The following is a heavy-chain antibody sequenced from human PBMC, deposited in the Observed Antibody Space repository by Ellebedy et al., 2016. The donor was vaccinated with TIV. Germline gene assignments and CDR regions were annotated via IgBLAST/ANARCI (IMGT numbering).Heavy chain of an antibody. CDR3: ARVLRGGRYGDYFDY. Sequence: MPSETLSLTCTVSGGSVSSGRYYWSWIRQPPGKGLEWIGSIYYSGSTYYSPSLKSRVTISVDTSKNQFSLNLSSVTAADTAVYYCARVLRGGRYGDYFDYWGQGTQVTASS. CDR1: GGSVSSGRYY. CDR2: IYYSGST. D-gene: IGHD3-3*01. J-gene: IGHJ4*02. V-gene: IGHV4-39*07.